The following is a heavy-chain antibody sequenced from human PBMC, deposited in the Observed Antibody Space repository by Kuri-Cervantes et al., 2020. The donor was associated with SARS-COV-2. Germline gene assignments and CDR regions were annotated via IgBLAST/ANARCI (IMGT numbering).Heavy chain of an antibody. CDR1: GGSISSYY. D-gene: IGHD6-13*01. CDR3: ARDQMLSKYSSSWYPSSGFDYYYYYMDV. Sequence: GSLRLSCTVSGGSISSYYWSRIRQPPGKGLEWIGYIYYSGSTTYNPSLKSRIAISVDTSKNQFSPKLSSVTAADTAVYYCARDQMLSKYSSSWYPSSGFDYYYYYMDVWGNGTTVTVSS. V-gene: IGHV4-59*01. CDR2: IYYSGST. J-gene: IGHJ6*03.